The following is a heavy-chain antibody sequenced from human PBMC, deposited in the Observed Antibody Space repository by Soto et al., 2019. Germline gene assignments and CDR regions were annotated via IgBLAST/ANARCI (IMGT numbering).Heavy chain of an antibody. CDR1: GFTFSAYG. D-gene: IGHD3-10*01. V-gene: IGHV3-30*18. CDR3: AKDSGRGSADYYFDY. CDR2: ISNDGNNK. J-gene: IGHJ4*02. Sequence: GGSLRLSCAASGFTFSAYGMHWVRQAPGKGLERVAVISNDGNNKYHADSVKGRFTISRDNSKNTLYLQMNSLRAEDTAVYYCAKDSGRGSADYYFDYWGQGTLVTVSS.